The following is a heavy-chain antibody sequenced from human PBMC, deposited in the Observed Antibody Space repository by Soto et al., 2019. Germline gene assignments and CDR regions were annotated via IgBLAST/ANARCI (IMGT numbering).Heavy chain of an antibody. Sequence: QVQLQESGSGLVKPSQTLSVTCGVSGASMSSGGHSWSWIRQSPGEGLEWIGCIYATGKNYYNPSLKRRVTISVDTSKNQFSLNVTSVTAADTAVYYCARAPPGPSPRWDVWGQGTTVTVSS. CDR3: ARAPPGPSPRWDV. D-gene: IGHD3-10*01. J-gene: IGHJ6*02. CDR2: IYATGKN. CDR1: GASMSSGGHS. V-gene: IGHV4-30-2*06.